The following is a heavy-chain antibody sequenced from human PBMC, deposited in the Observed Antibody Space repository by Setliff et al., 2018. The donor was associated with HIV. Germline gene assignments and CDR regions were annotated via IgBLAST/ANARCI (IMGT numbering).Heavy chain of an antibody. D-gene: IGHD3-10*01. CDR1: GFTFRSYW. V-gene: IGHV3-74*01. CDR2: INSDGSTT. J-gene: IGHJ4*02. Sequence: LRLSCVASGFTFRSYWMHWVRQAPGKGLVWVSLINSDGSTTNYADSVKGRFTISSDKAKNTVYLQMNSLRAEDTAVYYCAFGGGWLHDYWGQGTLVTVSS. CDR3: AFGGGWLHDY.